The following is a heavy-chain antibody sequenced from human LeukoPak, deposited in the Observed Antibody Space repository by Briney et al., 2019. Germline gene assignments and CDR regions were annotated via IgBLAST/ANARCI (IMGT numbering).Heavy chain of an antibody. CDR2: IWYDGSNK. Sequence: GGSPRLSCAASGFTFSSYATSWVRQAPGKGLEWVAVIWYDGSNKYYADSVKGRFTISRDNSKNTLYLQMNSLRAEDTAVYYCARDIYGSGSPPYYYGMDVWGQGTTVTVSS. CDR3: ARDIYGSGSPPYYYGMDV. J-gene: IGHJ6*02. D-gene: IGHD3-10*01. CDR1: GFTFSSYA. V-gene: IGHV3-33*08.